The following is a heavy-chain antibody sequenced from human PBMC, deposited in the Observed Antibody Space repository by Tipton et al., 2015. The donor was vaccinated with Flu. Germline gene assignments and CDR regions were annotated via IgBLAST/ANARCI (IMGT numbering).Heavy chain of an antibody. CDR3: AREWVGYSYVYFDF. CDR1: GGSISSYY. CDR2: VHYSGSS. Sequence: GLVKTSETLSLTCTISGGSISSYYWTWIRQPPGKGLEWIGYVHYSGSSSYNPSLKSRVTISVDTSKDQFSLELNSVTAADTAVYYCAREWVGYSYVYFDFWGQGTLVTVSS. V-gene: IGHV4-59*01. J-gene: IGHJ4*02. D-gene: IGHD5-18*01.